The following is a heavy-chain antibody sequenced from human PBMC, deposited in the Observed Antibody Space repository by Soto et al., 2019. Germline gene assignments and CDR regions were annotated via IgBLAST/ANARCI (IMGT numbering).Heavy chain of an antibody. D-gene: IGHD3-10*01. CDR1: GGSFSGYY. J-gene: IGHJ3*02. Sequence: QVQLQQWGAGLLKPSETLSLTCAVYGGSFSGYYWSWIRQSPGKGLEWIGEINHSGSTNYNPSLKSRATRSVDTAKNQFSLKLRSVAAADTAVYYCAGDGNGSDVFDIWGQGTMVTVSS. V-gene: IGHV4-34*01. CDR2: INHSGST. CDR3: AGDGNGSDVFDI.